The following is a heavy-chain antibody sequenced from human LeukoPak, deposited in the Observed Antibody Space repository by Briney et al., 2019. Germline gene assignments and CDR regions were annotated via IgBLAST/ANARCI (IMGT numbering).Heavy chain of an antibody. Sequence: GASVTVSCTASGYTFTNYDVHWVRQAPGQRPEWMGWISAGDGNTECSQRFQGRVTITSDTSASTAYMELSSLTSEDTALYYCARARYFDLWGRGTLVTVSS. J-gene: IGHJ2*01. V-gene: IGHV1-3*01. CDR1: GYTFTNYD. CDR3: ARARYFDL. CDR2: ISAGDGNT.